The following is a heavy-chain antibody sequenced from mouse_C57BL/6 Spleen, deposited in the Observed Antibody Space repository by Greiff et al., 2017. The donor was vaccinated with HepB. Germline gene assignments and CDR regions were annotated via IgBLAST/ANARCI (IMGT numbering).Heavy chain of an antibody. Sequence: DVKLVESGGGLVKPGGSLKLSCAASGFTFSDYGMHWVRQAPEKGLEWVAYISSGSSTIYYADTVKGRFTISRDNAKNTLFLQMTSLRSEDTAMYYCARGAQATIYAMDYWGQGTSVTVSS. CDR3: ARGAQATIYAMDY. CDR2: ISSGSSTI. D-gene: IGHD3-2*02. CDR1: GFTFSDYG. J-gene: IGHJ4*01. V-gene: IGHV5-17*01.